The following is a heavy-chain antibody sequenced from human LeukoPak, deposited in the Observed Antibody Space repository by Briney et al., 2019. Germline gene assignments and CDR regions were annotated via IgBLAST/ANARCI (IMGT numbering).Heavy chain of an antibody. J-gene: IGHJ4*02. CDR1: GFTFSSYS. CDR2: ISSSSSYI. V-gene: IGHV3-21*01. CDR3: ARGGCSSTSCTPDY. Sequence: GGSRRLSCAASGFTFSSYSMNWVRQAPGKGLEWVSSISSSSSYIYYADSVKGRFTISRDNAKNSLYLQMNSLRAEDTAVYYCARGGCSSTSCTPDYWGQGTLVTVSS. D-gene: IGHD2-2*01.